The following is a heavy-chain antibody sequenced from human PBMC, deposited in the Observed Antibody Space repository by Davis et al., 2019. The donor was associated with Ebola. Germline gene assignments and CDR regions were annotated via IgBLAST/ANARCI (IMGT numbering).Heavy chain of an antibody. V-gene: IGHV4-34*01. CDR1: GGSLSAYY. J-gene: IGHJ6*02. CDR3: ARHNAHSAYGDPPSLRYYQYGMDV. D-gene: IGHD4-17*01. Sequence: PSETLSLTCDIYGGSLSAYYWTWIRQSPGKGLEWIGETNHRGRTNYKSSLQSRVTISVDTSKNQFSLRLNFVTAADTALYYCARHNAHSAYGDPPSLRYYQYGMDVWGQGTTVTVSS. CDR2: TNHRGRT.